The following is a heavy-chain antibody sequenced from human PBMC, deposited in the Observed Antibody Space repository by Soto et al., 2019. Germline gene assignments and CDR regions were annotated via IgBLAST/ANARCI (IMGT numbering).Heavy chain of an antibody. CDR3: ARKHREDIVGSADDDGFDI. CDR2: IYPGDSDT. CDR1: GYRFTNYW. V-gene: IGHV5-51*01. Sequence: GESLKISCKASGYRFTNYWIGWVRQMPGKGLEWMGIIYPGDSDTRYSPSFQGQVTISADKSISTAYVQWSSLKASDIAMYYCARKHREDIVGSADDDGFDIWGQGTMVTVSS. J-gene: IGHJ3*02. D-gene: IGHD2-15*01.